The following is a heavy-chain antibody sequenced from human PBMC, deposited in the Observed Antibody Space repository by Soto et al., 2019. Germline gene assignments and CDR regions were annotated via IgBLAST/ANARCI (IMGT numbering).Heavy chain of an antibody. D-gene: IGHD2-15*01. CDR3: AIGSTGSPFFDY. CDR2: MNPNSGNT. CDR1: GYTFTSYD. J-gene: IGHJ4*02. Sequence: ASVKVSCKASGYTFTSYDISWVRQATGQGLEWMGWMNPNSGNTGYAQKFQGRVTMTRNTSISTAYMELSSLRSEDTAVYYCAIGSTGSPFFDYWGQGTLVTVSS. V-gene: IGHV1-8*01.